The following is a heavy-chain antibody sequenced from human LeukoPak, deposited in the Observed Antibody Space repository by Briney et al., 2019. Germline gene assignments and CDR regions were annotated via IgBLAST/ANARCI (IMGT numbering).Heavy chain of an antibody. V-gene: IGHV1-18*01. Sequence: ASVKVSCTASGYTFTSYGISWVRQAPGQGLEWMGWISAYNGNTNYAQKLQGRVTMTTDTSTSTAYMELRSLRSDDTAVYYCARDVDSVAGSYTDYWGQGTLVTVSS. CDR1: GYTFTSYG. J-gene: IGHJ4*02. CDR2: ISAYNGNT. D-gene: IGHD1-26*01. CDR3: ARDVDSVAGSYTDY.